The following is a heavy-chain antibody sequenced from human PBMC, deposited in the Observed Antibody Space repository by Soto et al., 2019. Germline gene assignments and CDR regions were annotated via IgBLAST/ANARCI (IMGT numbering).Heavy chain of an antibody. Sequence: SDTLSLTCTVTGGAISGYYWTWMRQSAGGGLEWIGRIYSSGSTNYNPSLKSRVTISLDTSMNHFSLRLSSVTAADTAVYYCARGQRFSDWFDPWGQGTLVTVSS. D-gene: IGHD3-3*01. CDR1: GGAISGYY. CDR3: ARGQRFSDWFDP. CDR2: IYSSGST. J-gene: IGHJ5*02. V-gene: IGHV4-4*07.